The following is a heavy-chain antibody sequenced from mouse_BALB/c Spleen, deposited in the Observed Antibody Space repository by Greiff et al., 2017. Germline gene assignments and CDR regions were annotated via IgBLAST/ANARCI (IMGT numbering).Heavy chain of an antibody. J-gene: IGHJ4*01. CDR2: ISYSGST. CDR3: ARITTVVALYYYAMDY. Sequence: EVQLQESGPGLVKPSQSLSLTCTVTGYSITSDYAWNWIRQFPGNKLEWMGYISYSGSTSYNPSLKSRISITRDTSKNQFFLQLNSVTTEDTATYYCARITTVVALYYYAMDYWGQGTSVTVSS. V-gene: IGHV3-2*02. CDR1: GYSITSDYA. D-gene: IGHD1-1*01.